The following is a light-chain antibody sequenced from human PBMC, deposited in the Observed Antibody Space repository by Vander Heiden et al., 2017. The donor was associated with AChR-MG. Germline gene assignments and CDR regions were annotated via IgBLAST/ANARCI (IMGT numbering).Light chain of an antibody. Sequence: QTVVTQEPSFSVSPGGTVTLTCGLSSGSGPTNYYASWYQQTPGQAPRTLIYNTNTRSSAVPDRFSGSILGNKAALTITGAQADDECDYYCVLYMGSGIVEFGGGTKLTVL. V-gene: IGLV8-61*01. CDR3: VLYMGSGIVE. J-gene: IGLJ2*01. CDR2: NTN. CDR1: SGSGPTNYY.